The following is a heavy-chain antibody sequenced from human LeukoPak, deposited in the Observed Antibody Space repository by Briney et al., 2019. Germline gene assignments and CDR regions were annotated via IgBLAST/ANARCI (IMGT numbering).Heavy chain of an antibody. Sequence: VKPSETLSLTCTVSGGSVSSGRYYWSWIRRPPGKGLEWIGYLYYSGSTGYNPSLRSRVTMSVDTSNNHFFLKLSSVTGADTAVYYCARGDRVGSSGYYFDNWGQGTLVTVSS. CDR1: GGSVSSGRYY. CDR3: ARGDRVGSSGYYFDN. V-gene: IGHV4-61*01. CDR2: LYYSGST. D-gene: IGHD3-10*01. J-gene: IGHJ4*02.